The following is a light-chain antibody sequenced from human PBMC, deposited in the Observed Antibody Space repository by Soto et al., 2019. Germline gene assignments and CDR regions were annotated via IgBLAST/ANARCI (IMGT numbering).Light chain of an antibody. CDR3: SSYTSSSTLV. CDR2: AVN. CDR1: SSDVGAYNY. V-gene: IGLV2-14*01. Sequence: QSVLTQPASVSGSPGQSITISCTGTSSDVGAYNYVSWYQQHPGKAPKLMIFAVNKRPSGVSNRFSGSKSGNTASLAISGLQAEDEADYYCSSYTSSSTLVFGGGTKLTVL. J-gene: IGLJ2*01.